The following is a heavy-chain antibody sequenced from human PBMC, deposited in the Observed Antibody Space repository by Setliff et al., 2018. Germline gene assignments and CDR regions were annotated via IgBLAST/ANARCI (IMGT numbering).Heavy chain of an antibody. D-gene: IGHD2-21*01. Sequence: PSETLSLTCVVSGYSITNGYYWGWIRQPPGKGLEWIGSINHGGDTSYNPSLQSRVAISVDTSKNQFSLKLNSVTAADTAVYFCAREYVVISFVRNTHSHYGMDVWGQGTTVTVSS. V-gene: IGHV4-38-2*02. CDR3: AREYVVISFVRNTHSHYGMDV. CDR2: INHGGDT. CDR1: GYSITNGYY. J-gene: IGHJ6*02.